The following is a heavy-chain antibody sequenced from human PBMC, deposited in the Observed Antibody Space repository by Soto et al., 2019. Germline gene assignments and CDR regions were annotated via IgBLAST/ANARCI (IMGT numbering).Heavy chain of an antibody. CDR1: GFTFSSYA. CDR3: ARVRGTSYWCFDL. V-gene: IGHV3-30-3*01. CDR2: ISYDGSNK. J-gene: IGHJ2*01. Sequence: QVQLVESGGGVVQPGRSLRLSCAASGFTFSSYAMHWVRQAPGKGLEWVAVISYDGSNKYYADSVKGRFTISRDNSKNTLYLQMTSLRAEDTAVYYCARVRGTSYWCFDLWGRGTLVTVSS. D-gene: IGHD3-10*01.